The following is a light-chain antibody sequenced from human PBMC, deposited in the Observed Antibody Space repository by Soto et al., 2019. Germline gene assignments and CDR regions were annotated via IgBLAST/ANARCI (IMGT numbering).Light chain of an antibody. CDR1: QSINSD. Sequence: DIQMTQSPSSLSASVGDRVTITCRASQSINSDLNWYQQKPGKAPKLLIYGASNLQSGVPSRFSGSGSGTDFTLTISSLQPEDFATYYCQQSNSSPYTFGQGTKLEIK. CDR2: GAS. J-gene: IGKJ2*01. CDR3: QQSNSSPYT. V-gene: IGKV1-39*01.